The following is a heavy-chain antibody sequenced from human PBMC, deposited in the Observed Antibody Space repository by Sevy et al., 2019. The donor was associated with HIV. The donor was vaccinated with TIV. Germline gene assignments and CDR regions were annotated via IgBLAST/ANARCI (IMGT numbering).Heavy chain of an antibody. CDR1: GFTFSSYA. CDR3: AKEGGYSSSTWSNYYGLDV. V-gene: IGHV3-23*01. CDR2: ISGSGGST. Sequence: RGCLRLSCAASGFTFSSYAMNWVRQAPGKGLEWVSGISGSGGSTYHVDSLKGRFTISRDNSKNTLYLQMNSLRAEDTAVYYCAKEGGYSSSTWSNYYGLDVWGQGTTVIVSS. D-gene: IGHD6-19*01. J-gene: IGHJ6*02.